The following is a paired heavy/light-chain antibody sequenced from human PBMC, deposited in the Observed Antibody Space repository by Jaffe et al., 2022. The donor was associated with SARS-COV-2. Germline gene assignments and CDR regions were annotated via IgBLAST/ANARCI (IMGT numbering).Light chain of an antibody. J-gene: IGKJ2*01. CDR1: QSVSSF. CDR2: GAS. CDR3: QQYGSSPYT. V-gene: IGKV3-20*01. Sequence: EIVLTQSPGTLSLSPGEGVTLSCRTSQSVSSFFAWYRQKPGQAPRLLIYGASSRATGIPDRLSGSGSGTDFTLTISRLEPEDFAVYYCQQYGSSPYTFGQGTKLEIK.
Heavy chain of an antibody. D-gene: IGHD2-2*01. Sequence: QVQLQESGPGLVKPSETLSLTCTVSGGSVSTSYWSWIRQSPGKGLEWIAYIRYSETSNYNPSLKSRVTISVDTTKNQFSLKLTSVTAADTAVYYCARGSTGAYDPWGQGTLVTVSS. CDR1: GGSVSTSY. CDR2: IRYSETS. CDR3: ARGSTGAYDP. J-gene: IGHJ5*02. V-gene: IGHV4-59*02.